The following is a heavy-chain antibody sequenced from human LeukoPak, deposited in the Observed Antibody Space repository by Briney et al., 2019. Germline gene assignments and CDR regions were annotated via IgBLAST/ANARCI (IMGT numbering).Heavy chain of an antibody. D-gene: IGHD2-15*01. CDR3: AKDWVQLLPLYYFDY. V-gene: IGHV3-23*01. CDR2: ISGSGGST. Sequence: PGGSLRLSCAASGFTFSSYAMSWVRQAPGKGLEWVSAISGSGGSTYYADSAKGRFIISRDNSKNTLYLQMNSLRAEDTAVYYCAKDWVQLLPLYYFDYWGQGTLVTVSS. J-gene: IGHJ4*02. CDR1: GFTFSSYA.